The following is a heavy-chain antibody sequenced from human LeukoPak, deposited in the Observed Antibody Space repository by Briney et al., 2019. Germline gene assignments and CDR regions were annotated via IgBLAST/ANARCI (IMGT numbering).Heavy chain of an antibody. J-gene: IGHJ4*02. D-gene: IGHD6-13*01. Sequence: PSETLSLTCAVSGGSISSYYWSWIRQPAGKGLEWIGRIYTSGSTNYNPSLKSRVTMSVDTSKNQFSLKLTSMTAADTAVYYCAREVNSSTWRPLDFWGQGTLVTVSS. CDR2: IYTSGST. CDR1: GGSISSYY. V-gene: IGHV4-4*07. CDR3: AREVNSSTWRPLDF.